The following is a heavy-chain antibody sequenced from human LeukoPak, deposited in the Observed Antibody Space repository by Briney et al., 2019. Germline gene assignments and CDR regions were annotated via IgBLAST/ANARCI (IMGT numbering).Heavy chain of an antibody. CDR1: GFTFSNYW. CDR3: ARSNQADDY. CDR2: TNPGGSNT. J-gene: IGHJ4*02. V-gene: IGHV3-74*01. Sequence: PGGSLRLSCAASGFTFSNYWMHWVRHVPGKGLVWVSRTNPGGSNTAYADSVKGRFTISRDNARNTLYLQMDSLRAEDTAVYYCARSNQADDYWGQGTLVTVSS. D-gene: IGHD1-14*01.